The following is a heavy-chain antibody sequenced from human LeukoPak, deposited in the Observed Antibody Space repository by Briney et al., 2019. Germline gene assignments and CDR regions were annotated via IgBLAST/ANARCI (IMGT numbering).Heavy chain of an antibody. Sequence: ASVKVSCEASRYNFISYYMHWVRQAPGQGLEWMGIINPSGGSTSYAQKFQDRVTMTRDTSTSTVYMELSSLKSEDTAVYYCAREDVVLVDAVRYYYYGMDVWGQGTTVTVSS. V-gene: IGHV1-46*01. CDR1: RYNFISYY. CDR2: INPSGGST. D-gene: IGHD2-8*01. CDR3: AREDVVLVDAVRYYYYGMDV. J-gene: IGHJ6*02.